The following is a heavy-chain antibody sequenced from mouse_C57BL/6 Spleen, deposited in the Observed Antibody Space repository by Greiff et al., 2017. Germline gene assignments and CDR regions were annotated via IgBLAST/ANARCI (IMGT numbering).Heavy chain of an antibody. CDR1: GYTFTDYN. CDR2: INPNNGGT. CDR3: ARDSNLPWYFDV. Sequence: VQLKQSGPELVKPGASVKMSCKASGYTFTDYNMHWVKQSHGKSLEWIGYINPNNGGTSYNQKFKGKATLTVNKSSSTAYMELRSLTSEDSAVYYCARDSNLPWYFDVWGTGTTVTVSS. D-gene: IGHD2-5*01. J-gene: IGHJ1*03. V-gene: IGHV1-22*01.